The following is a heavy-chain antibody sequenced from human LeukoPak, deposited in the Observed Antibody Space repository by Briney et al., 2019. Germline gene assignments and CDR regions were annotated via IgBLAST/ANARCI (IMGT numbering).Heavy chain of an antibody. CDR2: IYSGGST. J-gene: IGHJ5*02. Sequence: GGSLRLSCAASGFTVSSNYMSWVRQAPGKGLEWVSVIYSGGSTYYADSVKGRFTISRDNSKNTLYLQMNSLRAEDTAVYYCAKNRGYLNWNWFDPWGQGTLVTVSS. V-gene: IGHV3-53*01. D-gene: IGHD3-10*01. CDR3: AKNRGYLNWNWFDP. CDR1: GFTVSSNY.